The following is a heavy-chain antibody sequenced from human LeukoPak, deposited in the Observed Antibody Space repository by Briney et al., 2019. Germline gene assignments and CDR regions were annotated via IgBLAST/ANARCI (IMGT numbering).Heavy chain of an antibody. Sequence: PSETLSLTCTVSGGSISSSSYYWGWIRQPPGKGLEWIGSIYYSGSTYYNPSLKSRVTISVDTSKNQFSLKLSSVTAADTAVYYCARRISAPMGITLVYYMDVWGKGTTVTVSS. D-gene: IGHD3-10*01. CDR3: ARRISAPMGITLVYYMDV. V-gene: IGHV4-39*01. J-gene: IGHJ6*03. CDR1: GGSISSSSYY. CDR2: IYYSGST.